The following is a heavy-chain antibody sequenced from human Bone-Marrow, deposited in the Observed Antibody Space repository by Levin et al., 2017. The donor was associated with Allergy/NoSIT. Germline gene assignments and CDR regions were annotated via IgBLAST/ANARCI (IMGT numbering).Heavy chain of an antibody. CDR3: ARETTYCSSVSCYPVGSFDI. V-gene: IGHV3-66*01. CDR1: GFTVSSEY. J-gene: IGHJ3*02. CDR2: LFSGGTT. D-gene: IGHD2-2*01. Sequence: GESLKISCEASGFTVSSEYMSWFRQAPGKGLEWVSTLFSGGTTHYADSVKATFTISRDDSKNTLYLQMNNLRAEDTAMYFCARETTYCSSVSCYPVGSFDIWGPGTMVTVSS.